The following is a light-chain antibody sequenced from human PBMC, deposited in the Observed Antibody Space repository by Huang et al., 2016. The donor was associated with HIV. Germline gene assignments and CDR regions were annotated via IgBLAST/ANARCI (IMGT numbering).Light chain of an antibody. Sequence: AIQMTQSPSSLSASVGDRVTIPCRASQDIRNDLGWYQQKPGTAPKLLIYAASSLQSGVTSSFSVSGSGTDFTLTISGLQPEDFANYYCLQDHTYPLTFGGGTKLEIK. CDR2: AAS. CDR3: LQDHTYPLT. V-gene: IGKV1-6*01. CDR1: QDIRND. J-gene: IGKJ4*01.